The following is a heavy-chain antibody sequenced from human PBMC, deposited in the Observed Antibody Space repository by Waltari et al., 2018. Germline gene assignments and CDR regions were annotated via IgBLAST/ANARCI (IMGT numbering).Heavy chain of an antibody. CDR1: GFTFGSFS. D-gene: IGHD2-2*01. CDR2: IRSKAYYGTT. Sequence: EVQMVESGGDLVQPGRSLRLSCTRSGFTFGSFSVSWVRQAPGKGMEWLGFIRSKAYYGTTEYAASVKGRFTISRDDFKSTAYLQMNSLKTEDTAVYFCSRENPTYAYGMDVWGQGTTVTVSS. CDR3: SRENPTYAYGMDV. J-gene: IGHJ6*02. V-gene: IGHV3-49*04.